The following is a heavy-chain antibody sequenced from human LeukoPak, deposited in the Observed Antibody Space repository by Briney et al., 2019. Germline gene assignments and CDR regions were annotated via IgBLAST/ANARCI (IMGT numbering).Heavy chain of an antibody. CDR2: IYWDDDK. CDR1: GFSLSTSGVG. J-gene: IGHJ5*02. V-gene: IGHV2-5*02. Sequence: KPSGPTLVKPTQTLTLTCTFSGFSLSTSGVGVGWIRQPPGKALEWLALIYWDDDKRYSPSLKSRLTITKDTSKNQVVLTMTNMDPVDTATYYCAHSPTDGGYDLWWFDPWGQGTLVTVSS. D-gene: IGHD5-12*01. CDR3: AHSPTDGGYDLWWFDP.